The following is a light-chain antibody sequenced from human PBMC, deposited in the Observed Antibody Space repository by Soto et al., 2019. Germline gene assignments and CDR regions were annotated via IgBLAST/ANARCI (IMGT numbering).Light chain of an antibody. CDR3: LQYYSTPQT. Sequence: DIVMTQSPDSLAVSLGERATINCKSSQSVLYSSNNKNYLAWYQQKPGQPPKLLIYWASTRDSGVPDRFSGSGSGTDFTLTISSLQAEDVAVYYCLQYYSTPQTFGQGTKVEIK. J-gene: IGKJ1*01. CDR2: WAS. CDR1: QSVLYSSNNKNY. V-gene: IGKV4-1*01.